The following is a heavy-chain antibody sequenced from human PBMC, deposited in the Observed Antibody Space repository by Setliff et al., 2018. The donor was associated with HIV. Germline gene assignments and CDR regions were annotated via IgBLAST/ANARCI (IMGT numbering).Heavy chain of an antibody. Sequence: GASVKVSCKASGYTFTDFYIHWVRQAPGQGLEWIGRINPKSGVADYLKKFQGRVTMTTDTSTNTAHMELIRPRFDDTAVYYCAIAHFLLAMTRNWFDPWGQGTLVTVSS. CDR1: GYTFTDFY. J-gene: IGHJ5*02. V-gene: IGHV1-2*06. CDR3: AIAHFLLAMTRNWFDP. CDR2: INPKSGVA. D-gene: IGHD2-2*01.